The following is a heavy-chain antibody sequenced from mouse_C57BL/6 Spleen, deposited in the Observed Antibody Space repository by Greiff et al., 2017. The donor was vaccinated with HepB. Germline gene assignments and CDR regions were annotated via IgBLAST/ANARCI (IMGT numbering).Heavy chain of an antibody. CDR2: IYPGDGDT. CDR1: GYAFSSYW. D-gene: IGHD1-1*01. CDR3: AIRDYYGSSTLAY. Sequence: VQLQQSGAELVKPGASVKISCKASGYAFSSYWMNWVKQRPGKGLEWIGQIYPGDGDTNYNGKFKGKATLTADKSSSTAYMQLSSLTSEDSAVYFCAIRDYYGSSTLAYWGQGTLVTVSA. V-gene: IGHV1-80*01. J-gene: IGHJ3*01.